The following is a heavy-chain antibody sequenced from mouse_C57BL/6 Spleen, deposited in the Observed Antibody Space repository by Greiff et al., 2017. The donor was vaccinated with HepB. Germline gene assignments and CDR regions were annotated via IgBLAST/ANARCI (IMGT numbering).Heavy chain of an antibody. V-gene: IGHV1-19*01. CDR3: ARTPTVRSYYAMDY. CDR2: INPYNGGT. J-gene: IGHJ4*01. Sequence: VQLQQSGPVLVKPGASVKMSCKASGYTFTDYYMNWVKQSHGKSLEWIGVINPYNGGTSYNQKFKGKATLTVDKSSSTAYMELNSLTSEDSAVYYCARTPTVRSYYAMDYWGQGTSVTVSS. D-gene: IGHD1-1*01. CDR1: GYTFTDYY.